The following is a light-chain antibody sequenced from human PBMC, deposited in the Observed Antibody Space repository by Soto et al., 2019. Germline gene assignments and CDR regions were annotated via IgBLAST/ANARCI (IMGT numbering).Light chain of an antibody. CDR3: LQHKSWPFT. CDR2: AAS. CDR1: QSVSSS. Sequence: ENVLTQSPGTLSLSPGEGATLSCRASQSVSSSLAWFQQKPGQAPRLLIYAASARATGIAARLSGSGSGTEFTLTISSLQSEDFAVYYCLQHKSWPFTFGQGTKLELK. V-gene: IGKV3-15*01. J-gene: IGKJ2*01.